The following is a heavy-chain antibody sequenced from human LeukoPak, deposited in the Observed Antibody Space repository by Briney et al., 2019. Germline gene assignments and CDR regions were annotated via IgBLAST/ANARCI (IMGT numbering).Heavy chain of an antibody. Sequence: PGGSLRLSCTASGLTFSSCGMHWVRQAPGKGLEWVAFIRYDGSNKYYADSVKGRFTISRDNSKNTLYLQMNSLRAEDTAVYYCAKGSGYDQDGYFDYWGQGTLVTVSS. CDR2: IRYDGSNK. D-gene: IGHD5-12*01. V-gene: IGHV3-30*02. J-gene: IGHJ4*02. CDR3: AKGSGYDQDGYFDY. CDR1: GLTFSSCG.